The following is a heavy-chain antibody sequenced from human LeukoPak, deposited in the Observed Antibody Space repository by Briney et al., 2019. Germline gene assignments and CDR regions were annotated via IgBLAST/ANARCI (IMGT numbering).Heavy chain of an antibody. CDR2: MNPSSGER. V-gene: IGHV1-2*02. Sequence: GASVKVSCKASGYTFTCYYMHWVRQAPGQGLKWMGWMNPSSGERKYVQSFQGRVTLTRDTSITTAYMELSSLTSDDTAVYYCAISYGRVAGTDFDYWGQGTLVSVGS. CDR1: GYTFTCYY. D-gene: IGHD6-19*01. CDR3: AISYGRVAGTDFDY. J-gene: IGHJ4*02.